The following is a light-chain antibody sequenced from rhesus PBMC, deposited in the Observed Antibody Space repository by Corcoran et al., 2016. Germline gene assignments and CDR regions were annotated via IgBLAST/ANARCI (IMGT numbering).Light chain of an antibody. Sequence: QVILTQSPATLSLSPGERATLSCRASQSVSSYLAWYQQKPGQAPRLLISGASSRATGIPDSFRGSGSGTNVTLTISSLEPGDVGVYHCYQHSSGYSFGQGTKVEIK. V-gene: IGKV3-10*01. CDR2: GAS. J-gene: IGKJ2*01. CDR1: QSVSSY. CDR3: YQHSSGYS.